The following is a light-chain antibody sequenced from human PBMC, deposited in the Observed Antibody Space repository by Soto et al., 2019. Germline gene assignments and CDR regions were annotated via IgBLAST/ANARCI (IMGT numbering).Light chain of an antibody. Sequence: QSALTQPASVSASPGQSLTISCTGTNNNIRNYDLVSWYQQHPGKAPQLMIYEVTKRPSGVTDRFSGSKSDNTSSLTISGLQAEDEADYYCSSYASVAASYVFGTGTRSP. V-gene: IGLV2-23*02. CDR2: EVT. J-gene: IGLJ1*01. CDR3: SSYASVAASYV. CDR1: NNNIRNYDL.